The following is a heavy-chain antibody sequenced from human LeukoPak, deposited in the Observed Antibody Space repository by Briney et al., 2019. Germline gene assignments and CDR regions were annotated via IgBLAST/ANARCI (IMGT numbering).Heavy chain of an antibody. CDR2: INPDSGDT. V-gene: IGHV1-2*02. CDR3: ARDKCVQGKCYSDY. CDR1: GYTFTAYY. Sequence: GASVKVSCKPSGYTFTAYYIHWVLQAPGHGLEWMGWINPDSGDTEYAQKFKGRVTMTGDTSISTAYMELIRLTSDDTALYFCARDKCVQGKCYSDYWGQGTPVTVSP. J-gene: IGHJ4*02. D-gene: IGHD2-15*01.